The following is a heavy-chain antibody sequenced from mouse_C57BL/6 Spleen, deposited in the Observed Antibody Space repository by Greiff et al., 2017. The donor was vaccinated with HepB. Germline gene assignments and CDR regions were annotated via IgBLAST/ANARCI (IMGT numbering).Heavy chain of an antibody. Sequence: VQLQQPGAELVKPGASVKLSCKASGYTFTSYWMHWVKQRPGQGLEWIGMIHPNSGSTNYNEKFKSKATLTVDKSSSTAYMQLSSLTSEDSAVYYCAIIYYDYDFDYWGQGTTLTVSS. J-gene: IGHJ2*01. D-gene: IGHD2-4*01. CDR2: IHPNSGST. CDR1: GYTFTSYW. CDR3: AIIYYDYDFDY. V-gene: IGHV1-64*01.